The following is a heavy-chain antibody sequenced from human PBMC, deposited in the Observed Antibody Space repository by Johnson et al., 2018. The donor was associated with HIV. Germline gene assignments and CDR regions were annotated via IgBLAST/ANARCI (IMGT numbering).Heavy chain of an antibody. D-gene: IGHD1-26*01. J-gene: IGHJ3*01. CDR3: AREGEDAFDV. Sequence: VQLVESGGGLVQPGRSLRLSCAASGFIVRITYMSWVRQAPGKGLEWVSVIYSGGSTYYADSVKGRFTISRDNSKNTLYLQMNSLRVEDTAVYYCAREGEDAFDVWGQGTMVTVSS. V-gene: IGHV3-66*01. CDR2: IYSGGST. CDR1: GFIVRITY.